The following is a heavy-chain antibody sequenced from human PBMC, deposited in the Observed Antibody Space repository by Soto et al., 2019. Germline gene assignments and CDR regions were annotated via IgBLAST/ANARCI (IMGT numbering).Heavy chain of an antibody. D-gene: IGHD2-15*01. CDR3: ASRVVAATEIGY. V-gene: IGHV4-4*02. CDR1: GGSISRSNW. Sequence: LSETLSLTCAVSGGSISRSNWWSWVRQPPGKGLEWIGEIYHSGSTNYNPSLKSRVTISVDKSKNQFSLKLSSVTAADTAVYYCASRVVAATEIGYWGQGSLVTACS. J-gene: IGHJ4*02. CDR2: IYHSGST.